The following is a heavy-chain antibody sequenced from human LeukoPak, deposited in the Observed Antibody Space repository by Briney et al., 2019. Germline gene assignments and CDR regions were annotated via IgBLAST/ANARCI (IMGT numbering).Heavy chain of an antibody. CDR3: ARENYYDSSGYWRHWYFDL. J-gene: IGHJ2*01. CDR2: INQDGSEK. D-gene: IGHD3-22*01. Sequence: GGSLRLSCAASGFTFSSYSMNWVRQAPGKGLEWVANINQDGSEKYYVDSVKGRFTISRDNAKNSLYLQMNSLRAEDTAVYYCARENYYDSSGYWRHWYFDLWGRGTLVTVSS. CDR1: GFTFSSYS. V-gene: IGHV3-7*03.